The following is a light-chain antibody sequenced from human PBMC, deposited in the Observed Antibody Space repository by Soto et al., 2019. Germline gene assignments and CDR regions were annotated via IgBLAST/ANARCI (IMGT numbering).Light chain of an antibody. J-gene: IGKJ3*01. CDR1: QSVSSSY. Sequence: EIVLTQSPGSLSLSPGERATLCCRASQSVSSSYLAWYRQKPGQAPRLLIYGASSRATGIPDRFSGSGSGTDFTLTISSLQPEDFAVYYCQQYGSPPLTFGPGTKVDIK. CDR2: GAS. V-gene: IGKV3-20*01. CDR3: QQYGSPPLT.